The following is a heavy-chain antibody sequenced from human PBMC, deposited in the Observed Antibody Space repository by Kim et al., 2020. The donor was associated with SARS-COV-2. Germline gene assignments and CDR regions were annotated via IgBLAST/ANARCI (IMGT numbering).Heavy chain of an antibody. CDR1: GFTFSSYG. V-gene: IGHV3-33*01. D-gene: IGHD6-19*01. CDR3: ARAQQWLATEFDY. Sequence: GRSLRLSCAASGFTFSSYGMHWVRQAPGKGLEWVAVIWYDGSNKYYADSVKGRFTISRDNSKNTLYLQMNSLRAEDTAVYYCARAQQWLATEFDYWGQGTLVTVSS. J-gene: IGHJ4*02. CDR2: IWYDGSNK.